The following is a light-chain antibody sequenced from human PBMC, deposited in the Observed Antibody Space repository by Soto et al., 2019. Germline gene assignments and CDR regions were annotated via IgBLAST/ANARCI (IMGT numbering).Light chain of an antibody. V-gene: IGKV1-27*01. CDR3: QQRSNWPIT. J-gene: IGKJ5*01. Sequence: DIQMTPSPSSLSVSVRDRVTITCRASQGISNYLAWYQQKPGKVPKLLIYAASTLYSGVPSRFSGSGSGTDFTLTISSLEPEDFAVYYCQQRSNWPITFGQGTRLEIK. CDR1: QGISNY. CDR2: AAS.